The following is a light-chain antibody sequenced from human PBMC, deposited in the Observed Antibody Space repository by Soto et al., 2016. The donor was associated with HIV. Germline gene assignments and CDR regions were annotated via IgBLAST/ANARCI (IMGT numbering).Light chain of an antibody. CDR3: MQALQTPLT. V-gene: IGKV2-28*01. CDR1: QSLLHSNGYYY. Sequence: EIVMTQSPLSLPVTPGEPASISCRSSQSLLHSNGYYYLTWYLQRPGQSPRRLISLGSDRASGVPDRFSGSGPGTDFTLRISRVEAEDVGVYYCMQALQTPLTFGQGTRLEIK. J-gene: IGKJ5*01. CDR2: LGS.